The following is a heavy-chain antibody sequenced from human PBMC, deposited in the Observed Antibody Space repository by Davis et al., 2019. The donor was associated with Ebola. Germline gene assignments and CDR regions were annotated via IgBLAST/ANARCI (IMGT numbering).Heavy chain of an antibody. D-gene: IGHD1-14*01. J-gene: IGHJ4*01. Sequence: SVKVSCKASGFTFTNSAMQWVRQARGQRPEWIGSIVVGNVNTNYAQKFQGRVTITRDMSTSTSYLDLSNLRSEDTAVYYCAASAGTVGKCDYWGQGTLVTVSS. CDR2: IVVGNVNT. V-gene: IGHV1-58*02. CDR1: GFTFTNSA. CDR3: AASAGTVGKCDY.